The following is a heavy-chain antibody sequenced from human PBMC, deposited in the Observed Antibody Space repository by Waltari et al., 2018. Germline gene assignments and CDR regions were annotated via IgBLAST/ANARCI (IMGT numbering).Heavy chain of an antibody. V-gene: IGHV3-30*04. Sequence: VQLVESWGGVVQPGTSLSLSCEVSCFTFRDSVLNWVRQAPGKGREWVALISYDGSNTFYADPVQGRCTISRDDSKNRMYLQMNSLRPEDTAVYYCARDSGFGTGVRYFDFWGQGTLVTVSS. J-gene: IGHJ4*02. CDR3: ARDSGFGTGVRYFDF. CDR1: CFTFRDSV. CDR2: ISYDGSNT. D-gene: IGHD1-1*01.